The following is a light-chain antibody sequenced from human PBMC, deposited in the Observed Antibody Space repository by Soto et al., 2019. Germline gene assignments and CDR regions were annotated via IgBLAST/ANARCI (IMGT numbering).Light chain of an antibody. V-gene: IGKV3-20*01. J-gene: IGKJ2*01. CDR3: QQFVSSPYT. Sequence: EIVLTQSPGTLSLSPGERATLSCRASQSVSNSYLVWYQQKPGQAPRLVISGASSRATGIPDRFTGSGSGADLTLTISSLEPEDFAVYYCQQFVSSPYTFGQGTKVEIK. CDR1: QSVSNSY. CDR2: GAS.